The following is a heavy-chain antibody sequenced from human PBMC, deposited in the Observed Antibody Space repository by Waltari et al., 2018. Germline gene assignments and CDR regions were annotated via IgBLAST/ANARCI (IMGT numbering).Heavy chain of an antibody. D-gene: IGHD6-6*01. CDR2: IVVGSGNT. J-gene: IGHJ4*02. CDR3: AAPSGQLSAGLDY. V-gene: IGHV1-58*02. Sequence: QMQLVQSGPEVKKPGTSVKVSCKASGFTFTSSAMQWVRQARGQRLEWIGWIVVGSGNTTYAQKVQERFTITRYMSKSTAYMERSSLRSEDTAVYYCAAPSGQLSAGLDYWGQGTLVTVPS. CDR1: GFTFTSSA.